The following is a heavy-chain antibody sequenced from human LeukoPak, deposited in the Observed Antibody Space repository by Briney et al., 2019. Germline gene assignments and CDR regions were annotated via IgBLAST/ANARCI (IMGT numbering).Heavy chain of an antibody. CDR1: RGSINNSSYH. V-gene: IGHV4-39*01. Sequence: PSETLSLTCTVSRGSINNSSYHWNWIRQPPGKGLEWIGSIYYSGSTNYNPSLQSRVTVSVDVSKNHFSLKLSSVTAADTAVYYCARRVTIFGVDHGLDWGQGTLVTVSS. CDR2: IYYSGST. D-gene: IGHD3-3*01. CDR3: ARRVTIFGVDHGLD. J-gene: IGHJ4*02.